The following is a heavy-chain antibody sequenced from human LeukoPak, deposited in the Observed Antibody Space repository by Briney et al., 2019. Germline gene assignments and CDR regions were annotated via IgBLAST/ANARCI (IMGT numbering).Heavy chain of an antibody. J-gene: IGHJ6*02. CDR3: ARFCSGGSCYSDYYYGMDV. CDR1: GYTCTSYD. D-gene: IGHD2-15*01. V-gene: IGHV1-8*01. CDR2: MNPNSGNT. Sequence: GASVKVSCKASGYTCTSYDINWVRQATGQGLEWMGWMNPNSGNTGYAQKFKGRVTMTRDTSISTDYMELNSLRSEDTAVYYCARFCSGGSCYSDYYYGMDVWGQGTTVTVSS.